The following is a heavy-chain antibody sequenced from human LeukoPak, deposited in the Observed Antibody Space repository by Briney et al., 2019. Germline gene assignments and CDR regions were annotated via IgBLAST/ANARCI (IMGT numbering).Heavy chain of an antibody. J-gene: IGHJ4*02. CDR3: AKDWSYRGWAYYLDY. D-gene: IGHD6-19*01. CDR1: GFTFSNYA. V-gene: IGHV3-23*01. Sequence: GGSLRLSCAASGFTFSNYAMNWVRQAPGEGLEWVSTISGSSANTFYADSVKGRFTISRDNSNNTLYLQMNSLRAEDTAVYYCAKDWSYRGWAYYLDYWGQGTLVTVSS. CDR2: ISGSSANT.